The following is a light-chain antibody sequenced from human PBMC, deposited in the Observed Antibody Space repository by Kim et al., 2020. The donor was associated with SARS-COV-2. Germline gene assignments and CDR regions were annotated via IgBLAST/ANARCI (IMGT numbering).Light chain of an antibody. V-gene: IGKV3-15*01. J-gene: IGKJ4*01. CDR3: QQYNDWPLT. CDR1: QSVSSN. CDR2: GIS. Sequence: SVSPGERATLSCRASQSVSSNLAWYQQKPGQAPRLLIYGISARATGIPARFSGSGSGTEFTLTISSLQSEDFAIYYCQQYNDWPLTFGGGTKLEI.